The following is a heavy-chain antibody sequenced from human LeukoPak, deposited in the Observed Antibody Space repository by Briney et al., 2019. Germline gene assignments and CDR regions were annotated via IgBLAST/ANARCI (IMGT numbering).Heavy chain of an antibody. J-gene: IGHJ4*02. CDR2: ISSSSSYT. V-gene: IGHV3-11*06. CDR1: GFTFSDYY. CDR3: ARDIAATDY. D-gene: IGHD6-6*01. Sequence: PGGSLRLSCAASGFTFSDYYMSWIRQAPGKGLEWVSYISSSSSYTNYADSVKGRFAISRDNAKNSLYLQMNSLRAEDTAVYYCARDIAATDYWGQGTLVTVSS.